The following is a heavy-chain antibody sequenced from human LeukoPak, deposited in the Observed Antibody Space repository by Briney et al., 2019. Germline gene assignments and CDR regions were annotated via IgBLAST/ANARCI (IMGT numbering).Heavy chain of an antibody. CDR2: IKSAGSSI. CDR1: GFTFSSYW. D-gene: IGHD6-13*01. Sequence: GGSLRLACAASGFTFSSYWMHWVRQAPGKGLVWVSRIKSAGSSIMYADSVKGRFTISRDNAKNTLYLQMNSLRAEDTAVYYCARGGVAAAWDYWGQGTLVTVSS. V-gene: IGHV3-74*03. J-gene: IGHJ4*02. CDR3: ARGGVAAAWDY.